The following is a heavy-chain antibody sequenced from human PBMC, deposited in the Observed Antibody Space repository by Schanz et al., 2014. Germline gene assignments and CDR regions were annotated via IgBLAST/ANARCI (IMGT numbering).Heavy chain of an antibody. Sequence: QVQLVESGAEVKKPGASVKVSCKTSGYTFSSFFITWVRQAPGQGLEWMGWVNPYAGTTKYAQGLQGRVTMTTDTSSTTAYMELRSLRSDDTAVYYCARLSSSSVAYFDYWGQGTLVTVSS. V-gene: IGHV1-18*01. CDR1: GYTFSSFF. D-gene: IGHD6-6*01. CDR3: ARLSSSSVAYFDY. CDR2: VNPYAGTT. J-gene: IGHJ4*02.